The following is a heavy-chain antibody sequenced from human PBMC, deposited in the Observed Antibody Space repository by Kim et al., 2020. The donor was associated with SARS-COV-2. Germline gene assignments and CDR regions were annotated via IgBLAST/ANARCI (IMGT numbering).Heavy chain of an antibody. J-gene: IGHJ6*02. V-gene: IGHV2-70*01. CDR2: IDWDDDK. D-gene: IGHD3-10*01. CDR3: ARIARITMVRGTIKSYYYGMDV. Sequence: SGPTLVNPTQTLTLTCTFSGFSLSTSGMCVSWIRQPPGKALEWLALIDWDDDKYYSTSLKTRLTISKDTSKNQVVLTMTNMDPVDTATCYCARIARITMVRGTIKSYYYGMDVWGQGTTVTVSS. CDR1: GFSLSTSGMC.